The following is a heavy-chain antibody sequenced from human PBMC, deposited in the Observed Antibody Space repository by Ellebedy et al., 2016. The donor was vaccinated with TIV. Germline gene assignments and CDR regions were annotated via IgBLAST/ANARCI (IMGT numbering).Heavy chain of an antibody. V-gene: IGHV3-23*01. J-gene: IGHJ4*02. Sequence: GESLKISXAASGFTFSSYAMSWVRQAPGKGLEWVSATSGGGGSTYYADSVKGRFTISRDHSKNTLYLQMNSLRVDDTAVYYCASNADQGYWGQGTLVTVSS. D-gene: IGHD4-11*01. CDR3: ASNADQGY. CDR2: TSGGGGST. CDR1: GFTFSSYA.